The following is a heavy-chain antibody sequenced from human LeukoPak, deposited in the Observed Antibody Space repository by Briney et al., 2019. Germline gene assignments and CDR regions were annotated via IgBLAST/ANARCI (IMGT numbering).Heavy chain of an antibody. CDR3: PRGAYGSGSRNWFDP. Sequence: PSETLSLTCNVSGDSMRNYYWSWIRQPAGKGPEWIGRIHGSGSTTYNPSLRSRVTMSVDTSKNQSSLTLNSLTAADTAVPSFPRGAYGSGSRNWFDPWGQGILVTVSS. J-gene: IGHJ5*02. V-gene: IGHV4-4*07. CDR2: IHGSGST. CDR1: GDSMRNYY. D-gene: IGHD3-10*01.